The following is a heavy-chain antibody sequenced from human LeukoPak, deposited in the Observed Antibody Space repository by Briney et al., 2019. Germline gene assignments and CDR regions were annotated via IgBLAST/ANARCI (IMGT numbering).Heavy chain of an antibody. D-gene: IGHD2-2*01. CDR3: VRGARYAGDY. Sequence: SETLSLTCIVSGGSINNYYWSWIRQPPGKGLEWLGYIYSSGSTIYNPSLKSRVTISVDTSKNQISLKVTSVTAADTAVYYCVRGARYAGDYWGQGSLVTVSS. J-gene: IGHJ4*02. CDR2: IYSSGST. CDR1: GGSINNYY. V-gene: IGHV4-59*01.